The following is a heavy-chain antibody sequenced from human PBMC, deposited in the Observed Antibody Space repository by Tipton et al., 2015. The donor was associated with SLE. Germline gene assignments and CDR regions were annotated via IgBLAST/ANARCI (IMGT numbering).Heavy chain of an antibody. CDR2: INWDGSSP. CDR3: AREGRYYYFGLDA. J-gene: IGHJ6*02. CDR1: GFTFSSYE. Sequence: SLRLSCAASGFTFSSYEINWVRQAPGKGLEWVSGINWDGSSPSYADSVRGRFTVSRDNAKNAVSLQINRLRVEDTALYYCAREGRYYYFGLDAWSQGTPGTVSS. V-gene: IGHV3-20*04.